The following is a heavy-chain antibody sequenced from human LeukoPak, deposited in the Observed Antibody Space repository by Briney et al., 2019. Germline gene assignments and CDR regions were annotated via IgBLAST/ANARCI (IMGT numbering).Heavy chain of an antibody. CDR1: GFTFSSYA. V-gene: IGHV3-30-3*01. Sequence: GGSLRLSCAASGFTFSSYAMHWVRQAPGKGLEWVAVISCDGSNKYYADSVKGRFTISRDNSENTLYLQMNSLRAEDTAVYYCAARRAYGDYGFDSWGQGTLVTVSS. CDR3: AARRAYGDYGFDS. D-gene: IGHD4-17*01. CDR2: ISCDGSNK. J-gene: IGHJ4*02.